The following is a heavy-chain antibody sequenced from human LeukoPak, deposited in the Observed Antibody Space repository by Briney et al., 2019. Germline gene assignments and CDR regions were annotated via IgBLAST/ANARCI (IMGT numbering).Heavy chain of an antibody. CDR1: GGSVSSGSYY. D-gene: IGHD2-21*02. V-gene: IGHV4-61*01. Sequence: SETLSLTCTVSGGSVSSGSYYWSWIRQPAGKGLEWIGYIYYSGSTNYNPSLKSRVTISVDTSKNQFSLKLSSVTAADTAVYYCARDRGYCGGDCYSNYWYFDLWGRGTLVTVSS. CDR3: ARDRGYCGGDCYSNYWYFDL. J-gene: IGHJ2*01. CDR2: IYYSGST.